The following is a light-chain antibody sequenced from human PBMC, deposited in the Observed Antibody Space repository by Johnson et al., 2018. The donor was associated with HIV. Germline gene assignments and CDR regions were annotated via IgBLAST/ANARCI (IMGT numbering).Light chain of an antibody. J-gene: IGLJ1*01. CDR2: ENS. V-gene: IGLV1-51*02. Sequence: QSVLTQPPSVSAAPGQKVTISCSGSSSNIGNKYVSWYQQLPGTAPKLLIYENSKRPSGIPDRFSGSKSGTSATLGITGLQTGDEADYYCGTWDTSLSAGGGFGAWTKVTVL. CDR1: SSNIGNKY. CDR3: GTWDTSLSAGGG.